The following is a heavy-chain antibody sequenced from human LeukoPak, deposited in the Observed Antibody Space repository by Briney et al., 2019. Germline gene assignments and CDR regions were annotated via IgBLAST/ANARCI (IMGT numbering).Heavy chain of an antibody. D-gene: IGHD3-16*01. CDR2: VRRGANSYTT. J-gene: IGHJ3*02. Sequence: GGSLRLSCAASGFTFSDYILDWVRQAPGKGLEWVGRVRRGANSYTTEYAASVKGRFTISRDDSKNSLYLHMNSLKTEDTAVYHCSRDGGEGGNSAFDIWGQGTKVTVSS. CDR1: GFTFSDYI. V-gene: IGHV3-72*01. CDR3: SRDGGEGGNSAFDI.